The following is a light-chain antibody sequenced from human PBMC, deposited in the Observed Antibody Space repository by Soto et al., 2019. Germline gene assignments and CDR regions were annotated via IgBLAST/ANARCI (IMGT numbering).Light chain of an antibody. CDR3: QQYNTFPPT. CDR2: KAS. J-gene: IGKJ4*01. Sequence: DIQMTQSPSTLSASVGDRVTITCRASQSISTWLAWYQQKPGKAPKLLIYKASSLESGVPSRFSGSGSGTEFTLNISSLQPDDFATYYCQQYNTFPPTFRGGTTVEIK. CDR1: QSISTW. V-gene: IGKV1-5*03.